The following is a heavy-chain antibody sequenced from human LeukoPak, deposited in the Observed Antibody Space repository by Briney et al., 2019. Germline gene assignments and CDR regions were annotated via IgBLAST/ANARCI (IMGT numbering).Heavy chain of an antibody. CDR1: GFTFSNYW. V-gene: IGHV3-74*01. Sequence: GGSLRLSCAASGFTFSNYWMHWVRQAPGKGLVWVSRLNSDGSSANYADSVKGRFTISRDNAKNTLYLQMNSLRDEDTAVFYCARSRYDYIWGIDYWGQGTLVTISS. J-gene: IGHJ4*02. CDR2: LNSDGSSA. D-gene: IGHD3-16*01. CDR3: ARSRYDYIWGIDY.